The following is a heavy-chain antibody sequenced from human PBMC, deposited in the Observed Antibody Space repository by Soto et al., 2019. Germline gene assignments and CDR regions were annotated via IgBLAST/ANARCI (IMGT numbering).Heavy chain of an antibody. CDR3: AKGSSGGRDYFDY. V-gene: IGHV3-33*06. CDR2: IWYDGSNK. J-gene: IGHJ4*02. CDR1: GFTFSSYG. Sequence: QVQLVASGGGVVQPGRSLRLSCAASGFTFSSYGMHWVRQAPGKGLEWVAVIWYDGSNKYYADSVKGRFTISRDNSKNTLYLQMNSLRAEDTAVYYCAKGSSGGRDYFDYWGQGTLVTVSS. D-gene: IGHD6-6*01.